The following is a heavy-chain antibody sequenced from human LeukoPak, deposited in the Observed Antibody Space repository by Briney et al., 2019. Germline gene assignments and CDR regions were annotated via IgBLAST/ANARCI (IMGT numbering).Heavy chain of an antibody. Sequence: GRSLRLSCTASGFTFGDYAMSWVRQAPGKGLEWVGFIRINAYGGTTENAASVKGRFTISRDDFKSIAYLQMNSLKTEDTAVYYCTRDYDYDSGALGYWGQGTLVTVSS. CDR3: TRDYDYDSGALGY. CDR1: GFTFGDYA. J-gene: IGHJ4*02. D-gene: IGHD3-10*01. CDR2: IRINAYGGTT. V-gene: IGHV3-49*04.